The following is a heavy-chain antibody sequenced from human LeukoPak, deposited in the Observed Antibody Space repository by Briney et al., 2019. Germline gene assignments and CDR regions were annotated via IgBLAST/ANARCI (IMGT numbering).Heavy chain of an antibody. CDR3: ARGVRSIAALDY. Sequence: SETLSLTCAVYGGSFSGYYWSWIRQPPGKGLEWIGEINHSGSTNYNQSLKSRVTISVDTSKNQFSLKLSSVTAADTAVYYCARGVRSIAALDYWGQGTLVTVSS. V-gene: IGHV4-34*01. D-gene: IGHD6-6*01. J-gene: IGHJ4*02. CDR2: INHSGST. CDR1: GGSFSGYY.